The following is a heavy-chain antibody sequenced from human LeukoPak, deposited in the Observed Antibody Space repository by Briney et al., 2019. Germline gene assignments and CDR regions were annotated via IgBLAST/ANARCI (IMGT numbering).Heavy chain of an antibody. V-gene: IGHV4-59*08. CDR2: ISYSGST. J-gene: IGHJ4*02. CDR3: ARTVGATSTSFDY. CDR1: GGSISSYY. D-gene: IGHD1-26*01. Sequence: PSETLSLTCTVSGGSISSYYWSWIRQSPGKGLEWIGYISYSGSTNYNPSFKSRVTISVDTSKNQFSLRLRSVAAADTAVYYCARTVGATSTSFDYWGQGTLVTVSS.